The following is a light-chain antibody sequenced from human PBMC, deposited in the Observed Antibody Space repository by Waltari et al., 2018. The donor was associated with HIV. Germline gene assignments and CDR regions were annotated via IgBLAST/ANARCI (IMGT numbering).Light chain of an antibody. CDR2: GAS. J-gene: IGKJ2*03. Sequence: EIVLTQSPGTLSLSPGERATLSCRASQSVSSSYLAWYQQKPGQAPRLLIYGASSRATGIPDRFSGSGSGTDFTLTISRLEPEDFAVYYYQQYGSSPSFGQGTKLEIK. CDR3: QQYGSSPS. V-gene: IGKV3-20*01. CDR1: QSVSSSY.